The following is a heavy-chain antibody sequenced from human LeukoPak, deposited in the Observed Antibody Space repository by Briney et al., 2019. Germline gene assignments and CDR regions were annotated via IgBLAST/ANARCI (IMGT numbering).Heavy chain of an antibody. CDR2: INSDGSST. J-gene: IGHJ4*02. V-gene: IGHV3-74*01. CDR3: ARDPGYGGADY. Sequence: GGSLRLSCAASGFTFSNYAMKWVRQAPGKGLVWVSRINSDGSSTSYADSVKGRFTISRDNAKNTLYLQMNSLRAEDTAVYYCARDPGYGGADYWGQGTLVTVSS. D-gene: IGHD4-23*01. CDR1: GFTFSNYA.